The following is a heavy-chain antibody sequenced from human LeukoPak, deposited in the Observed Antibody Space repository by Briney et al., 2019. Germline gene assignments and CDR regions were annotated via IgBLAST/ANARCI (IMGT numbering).Heavy chain of an antibody. CDR3: ARDQKSYYYDIDDAFDI. V-gene: IGHV1-2*02. J-gene: IGHJ3*02. D-gene: IGHD3-22*01. Sequence: EASVKVSCKASGYTFTGYYMHWVRQAPGQGLEWMGWINPNSGGTNYAQKFQGRVTMTRDTSISTAYMELSRLRSDDTAVYYCARDQKSYYYDIDDAFDIWGQGTMVTVSS. CDR1: GYTFTGYY. CDR2: INPNSGGT.